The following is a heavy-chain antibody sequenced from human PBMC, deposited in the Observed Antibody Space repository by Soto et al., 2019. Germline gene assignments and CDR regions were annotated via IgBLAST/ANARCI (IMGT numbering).Heavy chain of an antibody. CDR2: IYYDGSNK. V-gene: IGHV3-33*01. D-gene: IGHD6-13*01. Sequence: QVQLVESGGGVVQPGRSLRLSCAASGFTFSSYGMHWVRQAPGKGLEWVAVIYYDGSNKYYADSVKGRFTISRDNSKNTVYLQMNSLRAEDTAVFYCARSQYSSSWYPFDYWGQGTLVTVSS. CDR3: ARSQYSSSWYPFDY. J-gene: IGHJ4*02. CDR1: GFTFSSYG.